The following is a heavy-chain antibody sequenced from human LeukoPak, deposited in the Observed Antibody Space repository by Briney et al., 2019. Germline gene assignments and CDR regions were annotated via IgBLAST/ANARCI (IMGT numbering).Heavy chain of an antibody. CDR1: GFTLRTYG. V-gene: IGHV3-33*01. Sequence: GGSLRLSCVASGFTLRTYGMHWVRQAPGKGLDWVAGIQNDGSKKYYADSVKGRFAISREDSKNTLYLQKNRLRAGDTALYFCARDLSYWGLDFDYWGPGALVTVSS. J-gene: IGHJ4*02. CDR3: ARDLSYWGLDFDY. CDR2: IQNDGSKK. D-gene: IGHD7-27*01.